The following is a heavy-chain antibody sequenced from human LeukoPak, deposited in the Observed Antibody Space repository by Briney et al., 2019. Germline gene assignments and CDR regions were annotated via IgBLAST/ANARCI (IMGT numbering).Heavy chain of an antibody. CDR1: GFSFSSYG. CDR3: ARAGMTVAGPYYYGVDV. CDR2: IWYDGSNK. Sequence: GGSLRLSCAASGFSFSSYGMHWVRQAPGKGLEWVAVIWYDGSNKYYADSVKGRFTISRDNSKNMLYLQMNSLRAEDTAVYYCARAGMTVAGPYYYGVDVWGQGTTVTVSS. D-gene: IGHD6-13*01. J-gene: IGHJ6*02. V-gene: IGHV3-33*01.